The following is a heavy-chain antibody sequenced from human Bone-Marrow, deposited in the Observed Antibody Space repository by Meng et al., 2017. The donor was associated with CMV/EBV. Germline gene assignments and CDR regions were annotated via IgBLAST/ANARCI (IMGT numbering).Heavy chain of an antibody. Sequence: GESLKISCAASGFTFSSYSLNWVRQAPGKGLEWVSSISSSSSYIYYADSVKGRFTISRDNAKNSLYLQMNSLRAEDTAVYYCARRVQGISHGIYYYYYGMDVWGQGPTVTVPS. CDR1: GFTFSSYS. D-gene: IGHD1-14*01. J-gene: IGHJ6*02. CDR2: ISSSSSYI. V-gene: IGHV3-21*01. CDR3: ARRVQGISHGIYYYYYGMDV.